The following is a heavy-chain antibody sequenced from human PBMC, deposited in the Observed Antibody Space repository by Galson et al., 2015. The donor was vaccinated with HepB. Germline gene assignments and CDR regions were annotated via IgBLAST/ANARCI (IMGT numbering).Heavy chain of an antibody. D-gene: IGHD2-15*01. CDR2: ISDGGTTT. CDR3: VRDGIYCRGGSCLPY. Sequence: LRLSCAASGFGFSGYEMHWVRQAPGKGLEWISYISDGGTTTYHADSVKGRFTISRDDAKTSLYLQMNSLRAEDTAVYYCVRDGIYCRGGSCLPYWGQGTLVTVSS. CDR1: GFGFSGYE. J-gene: IGHJ4*02. V-gene: IGHV3-48*03.